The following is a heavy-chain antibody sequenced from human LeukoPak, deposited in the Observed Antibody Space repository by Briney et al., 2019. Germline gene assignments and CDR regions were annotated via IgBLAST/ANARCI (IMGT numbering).Heavy chain of an antibody. CDR1: GGTFRSYA. V-gene: IGHV1-69*13. CDR3: ARGGSAYCSSTSCRLNWFDP. J-gene: IGHJ5*02. D-gene: IGHD2-2*01. Sequence: SVKVSCKASGGTFRSYAISWVRQAPGQGLEWMGGIIPIFGTANYAQKFQGRVTITADESTSTAYMELSSLRSEDTAVYYCARGGSAYCSSTSCRLNWFDPWGQGTLVTVSS. CDR2: IIPIFGTA.